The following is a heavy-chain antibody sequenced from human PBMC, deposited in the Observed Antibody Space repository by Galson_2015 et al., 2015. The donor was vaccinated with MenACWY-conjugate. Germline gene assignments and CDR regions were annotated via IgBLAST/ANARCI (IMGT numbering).Heavy chain of an antibody. D-gene: IGHD3-3*01. V-gene: IGHV1-18*04. CDR1: GYTFISYG. CDR2: ISAYNGNT. Sequence: SVKVSCKASGYTFISYGISWVRQAPGQGLEWVGWISAYNGNTNYAQKPQGRVTMTTDTSTSTAYMELRSLRSDDTAVYYCARSDFWSGSTDAFDIWGQGTMVTVSS. CDR3: ARSDFWSGSTDAFDI. J-gene: IGHJ3*02.